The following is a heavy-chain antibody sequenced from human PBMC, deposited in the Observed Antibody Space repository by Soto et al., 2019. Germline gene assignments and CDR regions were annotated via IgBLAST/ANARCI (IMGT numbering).Heavy chain of an antibody. CDR3: ARVRLYFDWLIYNGMEV. V-gene: IGHV3-21*01. CDR2: ISSSSSYI. J-gene: IGHJ6*02. D-gene: IGHD3-9*01. CDR1: GFTFSSYS. Sequence: PGGSLRLSCAASGFTFSSYSMNWVRQAPGKGLEWVSSISSSSSYIYYADSVKGRFTISRDNAKNSLYLQMNSLRAEDTAVYYCARVRLYFDWLIYNGMEVCGQGTTGTVSS.